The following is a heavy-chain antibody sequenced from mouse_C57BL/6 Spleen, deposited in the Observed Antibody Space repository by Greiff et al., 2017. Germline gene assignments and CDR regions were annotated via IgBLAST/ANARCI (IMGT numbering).Heavy chain of an antibody. CDR3: ARRLYYYGSSYFDY. CDR1: GYTFTSYW. D-gene: IGHD1-1*01. CDR2: IDPSDSYT. V-gene: IGHV1-69*01. J-gene: IGHJ2*01. Sequence: QVQLQQPGAELVMPGASVKLSCKASGYTFTSYWMHWVKQRPGQGLEWIGEIDPSDSYTNYNQKFKGKSPLTVDKSSSTAYMQLSSLTSEDSAVYYCARRLYYYGSSYFDYWGQGTTLTVSS.